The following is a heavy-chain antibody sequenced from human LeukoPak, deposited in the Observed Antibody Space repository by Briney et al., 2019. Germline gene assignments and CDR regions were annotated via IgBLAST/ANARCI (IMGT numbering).Heavy chain of an antibody. CDR2: ISGSGGST. J-gene: IGHJ4*02. CDR1: GFTFSSYA. V-gene: IGHV3-23*01. Sequence: GGSLRLSCATSGFTFSSYAMSWVRQAPGKGLEWVSAISGSGGSTYYADSVKGRFTISRDNSKNTLYLQMNSLRAEDTAVYYCAKRVVGATEFDYWGQGTLVTVSS. D-gene: IGHD1-26*01. CDR3: AKRVVGATEFDY.